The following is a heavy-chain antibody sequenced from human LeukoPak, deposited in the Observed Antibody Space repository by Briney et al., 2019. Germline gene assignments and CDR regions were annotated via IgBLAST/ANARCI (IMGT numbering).Heavy chain of an antibody. D-gene: IGHD2-8*01. V-gene: IGHV1-2*02. Sequence: ASVKVSCKVSGYTFTDYYMHWVQQAPGQGLEWLGWINLNGGGTLSAQKFQGRVTMTRDASISTAYMELSGLRSDDTAVYYCATRCTNGVCYKAYYMDVWGKGTTVTVSS. CDR2: INLNGGGT. CDR3: ATRCTNGVCYKAYYMDV. J-gene: IGHJ6*03. CDR1: GYTFTDYY.